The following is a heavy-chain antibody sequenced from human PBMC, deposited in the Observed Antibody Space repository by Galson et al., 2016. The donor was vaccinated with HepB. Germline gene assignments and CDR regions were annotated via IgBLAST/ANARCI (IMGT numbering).Heavy chain of an antibody. Sequence: SLRLSCAASGFTFSDFYMSWIRQAPGKGLEWLSDISSSGSKTFYADSVKGRLTISRENTKNSLYLEMVTLRAEDTAVYYCARESCSTSSCYFYGLDVWGQGTTVIVSS. J-gene: IGHJ6*02. CDR1: GFTFSDFY. CDR2: ISSSGSKT. CDR3: ARESCSTSSCYFYGLDV. V-gene: IGHV3-11*01. D-gene: IGHD2-2*01.